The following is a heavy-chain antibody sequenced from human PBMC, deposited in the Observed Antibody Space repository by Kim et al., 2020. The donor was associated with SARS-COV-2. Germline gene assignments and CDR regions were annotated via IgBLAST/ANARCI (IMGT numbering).Heavy chain of an antibody. CDR2: T. D-gene: IGHD1-1*01. J-gene: IGHJ4*02. Sequence: TEYAASVKGRFTISRDDSKNSLYLQMNSLNTEDTAVYYCARVSNNYSFDYWGQGTLVTVSS. V-gene: IGHV3-72*01. CDR3: ARVSNNYSFDY.